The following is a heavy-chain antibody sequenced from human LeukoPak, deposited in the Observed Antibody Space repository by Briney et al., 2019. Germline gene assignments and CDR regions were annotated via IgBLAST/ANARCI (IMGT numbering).Heavy chain of an antibody. CDR3: ARTRTDYGDYVEDY. V-gene: IGHV4-30-4*08. D-gene: IGHD4-17*01. CDR2: IYYSGST. J-gene: IGHJ4*02. Sequence: SETLSLTCAVYGGSFSGYYWSWIRQPPGKGLEWIGYIYYSGSTYYNPSLKSRVTISVDTSKNQFSLKLSSVTAADTAVYYCARTRTDYGDYVEDYWGQGTLVTVSS. CDR1: GGSFSGYY.